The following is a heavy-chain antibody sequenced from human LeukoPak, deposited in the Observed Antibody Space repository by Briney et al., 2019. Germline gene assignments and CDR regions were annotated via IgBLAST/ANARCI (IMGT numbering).Heavy chain of an antibody. D-gene: IGHD2-2*01. J-gene: IGHJ4*02. CDR1: GGSFSGYY. V-gene: IGHV4-34*01. CDR2: ISHSGST. CDR3: ASGAIFDY. Sequence: SETLSLTCAVYGGSFSGYYWSWIRQPPGKGLEWIGEISHSGSTNYNPSLKSRVTISVDTSKNQFSLKLSSVTAADTAVYYCASGAIFDYWGQGTLVTVSS.